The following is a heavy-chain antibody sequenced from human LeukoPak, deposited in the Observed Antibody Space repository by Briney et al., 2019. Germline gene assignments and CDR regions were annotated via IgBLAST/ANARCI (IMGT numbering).Heavy chain of an antibody. Sequence: ASVKVPCKASGYTFTGYYMHWVRQAPGQGLEWMGRINPNSGGTNYAQKFQGRVTMTRDTSISTAYMELSRLRSDDTAVYYCARVWLGYCTNGVCRFDYWGLGTLVTVSS. J-gene: IGHJ4*02. V-gene: IGHV1-2*06. CDR1: GYTFTGYY. CDR2: INPNSGGT. D-gene: IGHD2-8*01. CDR3: ARVWLGYCTNGVCRFDY.